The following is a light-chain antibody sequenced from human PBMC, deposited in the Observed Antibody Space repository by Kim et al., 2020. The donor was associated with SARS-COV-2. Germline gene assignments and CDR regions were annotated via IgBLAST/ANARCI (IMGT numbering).Light chain of an antibody. CDR1: SSNIGSNY. CDR3: AAWDNSLNLV. J-gene: IGLJ2*01. CDR2: RNN. V-gene: IGLV1-47*01. Sequence: QSVLTQPPSASGTPGQRVTISCSGSSSNIGSNYVFWYQQFPGTAPKLLIYRNNQRPSGVPDRFSGSKSGTSASLAISGLRSEDEADYYCAAWDNSLNLVFGGGTQLTVL.